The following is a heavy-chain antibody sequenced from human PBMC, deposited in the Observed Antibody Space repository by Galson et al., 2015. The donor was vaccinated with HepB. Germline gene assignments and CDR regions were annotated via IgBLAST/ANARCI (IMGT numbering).Heavy chain of an antibody. V-gene: IGHV1-3*01. CDR1: GYTFTSYV. D-gene: IGHD1-26*01. J-gene: IGHJ4*02. CDR2: INAGNGNT. Sequence: SVKVSCKASGYTFTSYVMHWVRLAPGQRLEWMGWINAGNGNTKYSQKFQGRVTITRDTSASTAYMELSSLRSEDTAVYYCARAYSGSYSPIGDYWGQGTLVTVSS. CDR3: ARAYSGSYSPIGDY.